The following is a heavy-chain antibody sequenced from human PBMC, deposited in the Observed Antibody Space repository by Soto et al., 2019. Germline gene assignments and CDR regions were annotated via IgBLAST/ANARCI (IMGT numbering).Heavy chain of an antibody. CDR1: GYTFISYG. Sequence: ASVKVSCKASGYTFISYGISWVRQAPGQGLEWMGWISAYNANTNYAQKLQGRVTMTTDTSTSTAYMELRSLRSDDTAVYYCARDSRTTAYYYYRMDVWGQGTTVTVSS. V-gene: IGHV1-18*04. J-gene: IGHJ6*02. D-gene: IGHD1-1*01. CDR2: ISAYNANT. CDR3: ARDSRTTAYYYYRMDV.